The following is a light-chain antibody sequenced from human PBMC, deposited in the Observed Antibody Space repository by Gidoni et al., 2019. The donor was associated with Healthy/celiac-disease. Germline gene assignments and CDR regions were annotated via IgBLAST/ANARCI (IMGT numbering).Light chain of an antibody. CDR3: QQSYSTPEALT. Sequence: DIQMTQSPSSLSASVGDRVTITCRASQSISSYLNWYQQKPGKAPKLLIYAASSLQSGVPSRFSGSGSGTDFTLTISSLQSEDFATYYCQQSYSTPEALTFGGGTKVEIK. CDR1: QSISSY. J-gene: IGKJ4*01. V-gene: IGKV1-39*01. CDR2: AAS.